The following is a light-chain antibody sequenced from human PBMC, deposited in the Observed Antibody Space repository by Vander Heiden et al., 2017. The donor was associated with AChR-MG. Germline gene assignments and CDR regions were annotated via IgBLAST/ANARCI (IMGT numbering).Light chain of an antibody. CDR2: AAS. CDR3: QQSYSLWT. Sequence: DIQMTQSPPSLSASVGDRVTITCRASQSISSYLNWYQQKPGKAPKLLIYAASSLQSGVPSRFSGSGSGTDFTLTISSLQPEDFATYYCQQSYSLWTFGQGTKVEIK. V-gene: IGKV1-39*01. J-gene: IGKJ1*01. CDR1: QSISSY.